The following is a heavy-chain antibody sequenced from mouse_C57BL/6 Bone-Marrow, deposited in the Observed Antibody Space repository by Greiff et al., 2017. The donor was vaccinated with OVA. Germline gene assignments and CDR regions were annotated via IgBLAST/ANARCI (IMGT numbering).Heavy chain of an antibody. V-gene: IGHV5-4*01. D-gene: IGHD1-1*01. CDR3: ARYYYYGLYFDY. Sequence: EVQLVESGGGLVKPGGSLKLSCAASGFTFSSYAMSWVRQTPEKRLEWVATISDGGSYTYYPDNVKGRFTISIDNAKNNLYLQMSHLKSEDTAMYYCARYYYYGLYFDYWGQGTTLTVSS. CDR2: ISDGGSYT. CDR1: GFTFSSYA. J-gene: IGHJ2*01.